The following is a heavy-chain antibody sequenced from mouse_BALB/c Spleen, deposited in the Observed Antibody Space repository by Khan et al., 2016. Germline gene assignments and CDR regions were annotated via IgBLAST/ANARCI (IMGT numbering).Heavy chain of an antibody. CDR2: IFPGDGST. CDR3: ARSVPYYFGFDY. CDR1: GYTFTSYD. V-gene: IGHV1-85*01. Sequence: QVQLQQSGAELVKPGASVKLSCKASGYTFTSYDINWVRQRPEQGLEWIGWIFPGDGSTKYNEKFKGKATLTTATSSSTAYMQLSRLTSEDSTAYFCARSVPYYFGFDYWGQGTTLTVSS. D-gene: IGHD1-1*01. J-gene: IGHJ2*01.